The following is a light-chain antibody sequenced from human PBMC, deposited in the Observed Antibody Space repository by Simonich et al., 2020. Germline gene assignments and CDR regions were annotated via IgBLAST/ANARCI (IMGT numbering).Light chain of an antibody. CDR1: SSHVGGYNY. CDR3: SSYTSSSTWV. J-gene: IGLJ3*02. V-gene: IGLV2-14*01. Sequence: QSALTQPAPVSGSPAQSITISCTGTSSHVGGYNYVSWYQKHPGKAPKLMIYDVRKRPAGVSNRFSGSKSGNTATLTISGLQAEDEADYYCSSYTSSSTWVFGGGTKLTVL. CDR2: DVR.